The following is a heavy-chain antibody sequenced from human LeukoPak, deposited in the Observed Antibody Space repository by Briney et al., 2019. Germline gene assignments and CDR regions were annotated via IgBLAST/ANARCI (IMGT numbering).Heavy chain of an antibody. V-gene: IGHV1-2*02. J-gene: IGHJ5*02. CDR1: GYTFTGYY. Sequence: GASVKVSCKASGYTFTGYYMHWVRQAPGQGLEWMGWINPNSGGTNYAQKFQGRVTMTRDTSISTAYMELSRLRSDDTAVYYCARDSQVATITWLFDPWGQGTLVTVSS. CDR3: ARDSQVATITWLFDP. D-gene: IGHD5-12*01. CDR2: INPNSGGT.